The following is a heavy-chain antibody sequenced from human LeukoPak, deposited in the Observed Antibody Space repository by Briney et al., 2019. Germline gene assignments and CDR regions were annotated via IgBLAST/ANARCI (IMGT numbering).Heavy chain of an antibody. CDR3: ARDHPDY. J-gene: IGHJ4*02. V-gene: IGHV3-30*04. CDR2: ISYDGNNE. CDR1: GFTFSTYA. Sequence: GGSLRLSCAASGFTFSTYAMHWVRQAPGKGLEWVALISYDGNNEYYADSVKGRFTISRDNSKNTLYLQMNSLRPEDTAVYDCARDHPDYWGQGTLVTVSS.